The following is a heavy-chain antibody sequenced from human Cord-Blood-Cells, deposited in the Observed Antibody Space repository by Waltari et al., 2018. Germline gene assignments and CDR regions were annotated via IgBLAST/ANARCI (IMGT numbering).Heavy chain of an antibody. CDR1: GFTFSIYA. Sequence: EVQLLESGGGLVQPGGSLRLSCAASGFTFSIYAMSWVRQAPGKGLEGVSAISGSGGSTYYADSVKGRFTITRDNSKNTLYLQMNSLRAEDTAVYYCANLEGYSGYDFDYWGQGTLVTVSS. J-gene: IGHJ4*02. CDR2: ISGSGGST. CDR3: ANLEGYSGYDFDY. D-gene: IGHD5-12*01. V-gene: IGHV3-23*01.